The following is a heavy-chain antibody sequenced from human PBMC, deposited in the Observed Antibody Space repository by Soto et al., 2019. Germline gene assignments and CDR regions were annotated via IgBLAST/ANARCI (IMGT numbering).Heavy chain of an antibody. Sequence: QVQLQESGPGLVKPSETLSLTCTVSGGSISSGPYSWGWIRQPPGEGLEWIGTFHYSENTYYNPSLESRVTISVDTSKNQFSPKVTSVTVADTAMYYCARLGGFCSSTSCYGFYGMDVWGQGTTVIVSS. CDR2: FHYSENT. J-gene: IGHJ6*02. V-gene: IGHV4-39*01. CDR1: GGSISSGPYS. CDR3: ARLGGFCSSTSCYGFYGMDV. D-gene: IGHD2-2*01.